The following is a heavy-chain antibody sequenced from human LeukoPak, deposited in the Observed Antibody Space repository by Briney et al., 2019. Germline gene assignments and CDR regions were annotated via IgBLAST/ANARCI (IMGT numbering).Heavy chain of an antibody. CDR2: IRQDGSEK. V-gene: IGHV3-7*01. CDR1: GFIFSNYW. J-gene: IGHJ4*02. Sequence: GGSLKLSCAASGFIFSNYWMSWVRQAPGKGLEWVANIRQDGSEKHYVDSMKGRFTISRDNAKNSLYLQMNSLRAEDTAVYYCARILDSAWGELGYWGQGTLVTVSS. CDR3: ARILDSAWGELGY. D-gene: IGHD6-19*01.